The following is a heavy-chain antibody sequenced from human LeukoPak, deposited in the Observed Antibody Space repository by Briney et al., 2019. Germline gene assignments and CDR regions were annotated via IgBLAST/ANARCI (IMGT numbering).Heavy chain of an antibody. J-gene: IGHJ2*01. CDR3: ARYTVTTRYWYFDL. V-gene: IGHV4-59*12. Sequence: PGGSLRLSCAASGFTFSSYEMNWVRQAPGKGLEWIGNIYYSGSTNYNPSLKSRVTISVDTSKNQFSLKLSSVTAADTAVYYCARYTVTTRYWYFDLWGRGTLVTVSS. D-gene: IGHD4-17*01. CDR1: GFTFSSYE. CDR2: IYYSGST.